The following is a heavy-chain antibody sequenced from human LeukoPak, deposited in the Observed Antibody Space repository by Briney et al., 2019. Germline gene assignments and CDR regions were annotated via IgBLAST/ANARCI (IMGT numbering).Heavy chain of an antibody. J-gene: IGHJ4*02. D-gene: IGHD2-15*01. Sequence: GASVKVSCKASGYTFTGYYLHWVRQAPGQGLEWMGWINPHNADTNYAQRFQGRVTMTRDTSITTAYMVLSGLRSDDTAVYYCARVKDIVVGGGPYYFDYWGQGTLVTVSS. V-gene: IGHV1-2*02. CDR2: INPHNADT. CDR1: GYTFTGYY. CDR3: ARVKDIVVGGGPYYFDY.